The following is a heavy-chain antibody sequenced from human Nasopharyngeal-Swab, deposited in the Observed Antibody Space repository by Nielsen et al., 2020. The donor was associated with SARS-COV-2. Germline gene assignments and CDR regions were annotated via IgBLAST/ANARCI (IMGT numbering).Heavy chain of an antibody. J-gene: IGHJ4*02. D-gene: IGHD1-26*01. CDR1: GYTLTELS. CDR2: FDPEDGET. V-gene: IGHV1-24*01. CDR3: ATEWAYLRNSGSFRYLGY. Sequence: ASVKVSCKVSGYTLTELSMHWVRRAPGKGLEWMGGFDPEDGETIYAQKFQGRVTMTEDTSTDTAYMELSSLRSEDTAVYYCATEWAYLRNSGSFRYLGYWGQGTLVTVSS.